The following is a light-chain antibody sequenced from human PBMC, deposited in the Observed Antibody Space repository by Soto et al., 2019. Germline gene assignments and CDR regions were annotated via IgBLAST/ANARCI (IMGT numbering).Light chain of an antibody. CDR3: ISYTSSSTPYV. V-gene: IGLV2-14*01. Sequence: QSVLTQPASVSGSPGQSITISCTGTSSDVGGYNYVSWYQQHPGKAPKLMIYEVSNRPSGVSNRFSGSMSGNTASLTISALQAEDEADYYCISYTSSSTPYVFCTGTTLTVL. CDR1: SSDVGGYNY. J-gene: IGLJ1*01. CDR2: EVS.